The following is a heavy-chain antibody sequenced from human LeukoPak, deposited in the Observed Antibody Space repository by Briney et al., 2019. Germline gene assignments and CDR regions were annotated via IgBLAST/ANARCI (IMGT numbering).Heavy chain of an antibody. D-gene: IGHD1-26*01. Sequence: SETLSLTCTVSGGSISTYYWSWIRQPPGKGLEWIGYVYYSGSTNYNPSLKSRVTISVDTSKNQFSLKLSSVTAADTAVYYCARDSSGSFDYWGQGTLVTVSS. V-gene: IGHV4-59*01. J-gene: IGHJ4*02. CDR3: ARDSSGSFDY. CDR2: VYYSGST. CDR1: GGSISTYY.